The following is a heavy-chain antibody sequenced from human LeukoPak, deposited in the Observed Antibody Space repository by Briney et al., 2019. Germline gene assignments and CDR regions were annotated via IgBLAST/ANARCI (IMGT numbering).Heavy chain of an antibody. CDR2: INHSGST. D-gene: IGHD6-19*01. Sequence: PSETLSLTCAVYGGSFSGYYWSWIRQPPGKGLEWIGEINHSGSTNYNPSLKSRVTISVDTSKNQFSLKPSSVTAADTAVYYCARVGSSGWSRYFDYWGQGTLVTVSS. CDR1: GGSFSGYY. CDR3: ARVGSSGWSRYFDY. J-gene: IGHJ4*02. V-gene: IGHV4-34*01.